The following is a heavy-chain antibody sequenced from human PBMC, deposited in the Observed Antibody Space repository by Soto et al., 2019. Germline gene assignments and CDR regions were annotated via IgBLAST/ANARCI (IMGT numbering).Heavy chain of an antibody. CDR2: ISSSSSTI. V-gene: IGHV3-48*02. J-gene: IGHJ4*02. CDR1: KFTFSSYS. Sequence: GSLRLSCAASKFTFSSYSMNWVLQTPWKGLEWVSYISSSSSTIKYADSVKGRFTISRDNARNSLYLQMNSLRDEDTAVYYCARGPFGGTYVFDYWGPGTLVTVSS. CDR3: ARGPFGGTYVFDY. D-gene: IGHD1-26*01.